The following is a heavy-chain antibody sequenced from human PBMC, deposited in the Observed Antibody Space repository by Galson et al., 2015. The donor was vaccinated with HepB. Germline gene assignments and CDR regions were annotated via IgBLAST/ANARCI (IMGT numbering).Heavy chain of an antibody. J-gene: IGHJ4*02. Sequence: SLRLSCAVSGFTFTSYAMSWVRQAPGKGLEWVSTISGSGGNTYYADSVKGRFTISRDNSKNTLYLQMNSLRAEDTAVYYCAKDSKRDLRSGWPLTYFDYWGQGTLVTVSS. D-gene: IGHD6-19*01. V-gene: IGHV3-23*01. CDR2: ISGSGGNT. CDR1: GFTFTSYA. CDR3: AKDSKRDLRSGWPLTYFDY.